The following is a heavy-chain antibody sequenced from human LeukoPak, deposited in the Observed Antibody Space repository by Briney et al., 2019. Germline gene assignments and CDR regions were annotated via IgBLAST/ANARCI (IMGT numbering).Heavy chain of an antibody. Sequence: RGSLRLSCAASGFTFSDSYMSWIRQAPGKGLEWLSYISSSGSTIYYADSVKGRFTISRDNAKNSLYLQMNSLRAEDTAVYYCATVRSSSWYRSDYWGQGTLVTVSS. D-gene: IGHD6-13*01. J-gene: IGHJ4*02. CDR2: ISSSGSTI. V-gene: IGHV3-11*01. CDR3: ATVRSSSWYRSDY. CDR1: GFTFSDSY.